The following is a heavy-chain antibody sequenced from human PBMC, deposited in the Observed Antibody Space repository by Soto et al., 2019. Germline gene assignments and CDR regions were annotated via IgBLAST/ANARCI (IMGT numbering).Heavy chain of an antibody. V-gene: IGHV3-23*01. J-gene: IGHJ5*02. D-gene: IGHD2-8*01. CDR3: TGALIALVSAGLFDP. CDR1: GFSFSNSA. Sequence: EVQLLESGGGLVQPGGSLRLSCAASGFSFSNSAMSWVRQAPEKGLEWVSVISASGGTTYSADSVKGRFTISRDNSNNTLYLQMNSLRAEDTAVYYCTGALIALVSAGLFDPGGQGTLVTVSS. CDR2: ISASGGTT.